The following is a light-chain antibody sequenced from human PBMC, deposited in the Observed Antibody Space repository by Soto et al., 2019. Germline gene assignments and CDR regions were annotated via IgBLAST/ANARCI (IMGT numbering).Light chain of an antibody. CDR2: DAS. V-gene: IGKV3-15*01. J-gene: IGKJ5*01. Sequence: EVVMTQFPATLSVSPGGRATLSCRASQSLSTNLAWYQQRPGQAPRLLIHDASARATGIPGRFRGSGSGTEFTLTISSLQSEDFAVYYCQQYDDWPITFGQGTRLETK. CDR1: QSLSTN. CDR3: QQYDDWPIT.